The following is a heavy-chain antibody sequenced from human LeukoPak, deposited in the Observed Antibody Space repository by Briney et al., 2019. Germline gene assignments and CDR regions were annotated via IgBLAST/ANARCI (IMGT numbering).Heavy chain of an antibody. CDR3: GKDPYYYDSSGYFRY. J-gene: IGHJ4*02. CDR1: GFTFSSYA. CDR2: ISGSGGST. D-gene: IGHD3-22*01. Sequence: GGSLRLSCAASGFTFSSYAMSWVRHAPGKGLEWVSAISGSGGSTYYADSVKGRFTISRDNSKSTLYLQMNSLRAEDTAVYYCGKDPYYYDSSGYFRYWGEGTLVTVSS. V-gene: IGHV3-23*01.